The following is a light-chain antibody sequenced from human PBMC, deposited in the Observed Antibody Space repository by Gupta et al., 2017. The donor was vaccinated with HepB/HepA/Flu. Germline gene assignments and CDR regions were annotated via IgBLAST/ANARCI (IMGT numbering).Light chain of an antibody. CDR2: EVN. CDR1: SSNVGSYEF. CDR3: CSYGGSDNLI. J-gene: IGLJ2*01. V-gene: IGLV2-23*02. Sequence: QSALTQAASVSGSPGQSITISCTGSSSNVGSYEFVSWYQQHPGKAPKLVIYEVNKRPSGVSNRFSASKSGNTASLTXSXLQAEDXAEYFCCSYGGSDNLILGGGTKLTVL.